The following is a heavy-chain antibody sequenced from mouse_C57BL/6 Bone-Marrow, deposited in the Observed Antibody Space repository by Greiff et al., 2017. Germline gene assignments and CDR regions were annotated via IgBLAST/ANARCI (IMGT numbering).Heavy chain of an antibody. J-gene: IGHJ4*01. CDR3: ARDREDSSGSGAMDY. CDR2: ISDGGSYT. D-gene: IGHD3-2*02. V-gene: IGHV5-4*01. Sequence: EVQGVESGGGLVKPGGSLKLSCAASGFTFSSYAMSWVRQTPEKRLEWVATISDGGSYTYYPDNVKGRFTISRDNAKNNLYLQMSHLKSEDTAMYYCARDREDSSGSGAMDYWGQGTSVTVSS. CDR1: GFTFSSYA.